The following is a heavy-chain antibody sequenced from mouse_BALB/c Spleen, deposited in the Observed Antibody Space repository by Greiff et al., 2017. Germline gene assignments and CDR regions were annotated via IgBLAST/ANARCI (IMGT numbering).Heavy chain of an antibody. J-gene: IGHJ4*01. Sequence: EVKLMESGPSLVKPSQTLSLTCSVTGDSITSGYWNWIRKFPGNKLEYMGYISYSGSTYYNPSLKSRISITRDTSKNQYYLQLNSVTTEDTATYYCARYGGNYVGAMDYWGQGTSVTVSS. CDR3: ARYGGNYVGAMDY. D-gene: IGHD1-1*02. CDR1: GDSITSGY. CDR2: ISYSGST. V-gene: IGHV3-8*02.